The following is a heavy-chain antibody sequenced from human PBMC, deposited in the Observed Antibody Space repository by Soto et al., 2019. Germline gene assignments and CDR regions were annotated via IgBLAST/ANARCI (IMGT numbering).Heavy chain of an antibody. CDR3: AKSEYCGTGKCSAFDY. V-gene: IGHV3-23*01. Sequence: EEQLLESGGGLLQPGGSLRLSCAASGSTFSSFVMNWVRQPPGEGLEWVSTVSGGGDGTYYADSVKGRFTISRDNSKNTLYLQMNSLRAEDTAVYFCAKSEYCGTGKCSAFDYWGQGTLVTVSS. J-gene: IGHJ4*02. CDR1: GSTFSSFV. CDR2: VSGGGDGT. D-gene: IGHD2-21*01.